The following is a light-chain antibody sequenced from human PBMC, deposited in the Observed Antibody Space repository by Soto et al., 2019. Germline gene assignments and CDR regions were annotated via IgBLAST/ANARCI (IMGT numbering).Light chain of an antibody. CDR3: TSYTRSSTPYV. CDR2: EVT. J-gene: IGLJ1*01. CDR1: SSDVGAYNY. Sequence: QSVLSQPASVSGCPGQSITISCTGTSSDVGAYNYVSWYKQHPGKAPRLLIYEVTKRPSGVSNRFSGSKSGSMASLTISGLQADDEADYYCTSYTRSSTPYVFGTGTKVTVL. V-gene: IGLV2-14*03.